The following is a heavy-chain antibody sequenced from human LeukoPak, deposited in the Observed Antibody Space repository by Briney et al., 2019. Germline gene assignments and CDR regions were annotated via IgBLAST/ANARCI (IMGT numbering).Heavy chain of an antibody. D-gene: IGHD3-9*01. V-gene: IGHV1-3*01. Sequence: KFQGRVTITRDTSASTAYMELNSLRSEDTAVYYCARVRYYDILTGYQTYFDYWGQGTLVTVSS. J-gene: IGHJ4*02. CDR3: ARVRYYDILTGYQTYFDY.